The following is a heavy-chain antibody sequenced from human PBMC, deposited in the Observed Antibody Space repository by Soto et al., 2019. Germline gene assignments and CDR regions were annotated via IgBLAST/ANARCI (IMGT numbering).Heavy chain of an antibody. CDR1: GGTFNSYT. CDR3: ATSYGSGSTHFDS. V-gene: IGHV1-69*02. D-gene: IGHD3-10*01. CDR2: VNPIVGMS. J-gene: IGHJ4*02. Sequence: QVQLVQSGPEVKKPGSSVKVSCTASGGTFNSYTLNWVRQAPGQRPEWVGRVNPIVGMSTSASKFQGRVTLSADKSTNSASMALTGLKSEDTAVYYCATSYGSGSTHFDSWGQGTLVTVAS.